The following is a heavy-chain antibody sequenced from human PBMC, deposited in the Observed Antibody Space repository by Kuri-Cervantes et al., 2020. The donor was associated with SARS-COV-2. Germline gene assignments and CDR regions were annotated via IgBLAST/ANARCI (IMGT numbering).Heavy chain of an antibody. D-gene: IGHD2-2*01. CDR1: GYTFTGYY. CDR3: ARGSHRIDIVVVPADLDY. J-gene: IGHJ4*02. CDR2: IIPIFGTA. V-gene: IGHV1-69*13. Sequence: SVKVSCKASGYTFTGYYMHWVRQAPGQGLEWMGGIIPIFGTANYAQKFQGRVTITADESTSTAYMELRSLRSDDTAVYYCARGSHRIDIVVVPADLDYWGQGTLVTVSS.